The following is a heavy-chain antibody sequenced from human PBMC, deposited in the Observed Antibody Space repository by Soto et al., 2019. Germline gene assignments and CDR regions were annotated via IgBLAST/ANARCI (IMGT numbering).Heavy chain of an antibody. V-gene: IGHV1-69*01. Sequence: QVQLVQSGAEVKKPGSSVKVSCKASGGTFSSYAISWVRQAPGQGLEWMGGIIPIFGTANYAQKFQGRVTITADESTSTAYMELSSLRSEDTVVYYCVRPSNIVVVPASLVDYYYYGMDVWGQGTTVTVSS. D-gene: IGHD2-2*01. CDR1: GGTFSSYA. CDR3: VRPSNIVVVPASLVDYYYYGMDV. J-gene: IGHJ6*02. CDR2: IIPIFGTA.